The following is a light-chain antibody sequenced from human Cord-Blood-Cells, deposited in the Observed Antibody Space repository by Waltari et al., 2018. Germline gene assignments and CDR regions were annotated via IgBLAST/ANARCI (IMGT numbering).Light chain of an antibody. CDR2: GAS. Sequence: EIVMTQSPATLSVSPGERATLSYRASQTVSSNLAWYQQKPGQAPRLLIYGASTRATGIPARFSGSSSGTEFTLTISSRQSEDFAVYYCQQYNNWPPLTFGGGTKVEIK. V-gene: IGKV3-15*01. CDR1: QTVSSN. CDR3: QQYNNWPPLT. J-gene: IGKJ4*01.